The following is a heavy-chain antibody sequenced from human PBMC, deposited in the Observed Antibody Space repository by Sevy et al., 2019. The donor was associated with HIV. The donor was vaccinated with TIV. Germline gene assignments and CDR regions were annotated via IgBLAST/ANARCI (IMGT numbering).Heavy chain of an antibody. CDR2: IIPIFGTT. J-gene: IGHJ4*02. D-gene: IGHD2-2*01. V-gene: IGHV1-69*13. CDR1: GGTFSNYA. CDR3: ARTPILVIPGATDLYFDN. Sequence: ASVKVSCKASGGTFSNYALSWARQAPGQGLEWMGGIIPIFGTTSFAQTFQGRVTITADEFTSTAYMELSSLRSADTAVYYCARTPILVIPGATDLYFDNWGQGTLVTVSS.